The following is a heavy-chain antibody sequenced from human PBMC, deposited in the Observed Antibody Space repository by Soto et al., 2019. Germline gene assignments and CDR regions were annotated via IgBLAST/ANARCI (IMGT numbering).Heavy chain of an antibody. CDR1: GYTFTNYA. V-gene: IGHV1-3*05. D-gene: IGHD5-12*01. CDR3: ARVSGYYLPDY. Sequence: QVQLVQSGAEEKKPGASVKVSCKASGYTFTNYAMHWVRQAPGQRLEWMGWINAGNGNTKYSQKFQGRVTITSDTSASTAYMELSSLRSEDTAVYYCARVSGYYLPDYWGQVTLVTVSS. J-gene: IGHJ4*02. CDR2: INAGNGNT.